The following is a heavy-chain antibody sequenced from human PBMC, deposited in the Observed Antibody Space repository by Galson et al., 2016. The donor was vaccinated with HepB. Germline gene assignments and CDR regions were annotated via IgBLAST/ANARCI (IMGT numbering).Heavy chain of an antibody. J-gene: IGHJ4*02. CDR3: LTEAGGF. V-gene: IGHV1-24*01. CDR1: GGNFNNYV. Sequence: SVKVSCKVSGGNFNNYVIGWVRQALGQGLEWIEGHTPEEGERIYAPKFQGRAIMTEDTSTNTAYMDLSRLKPDDTATYYCLTEAGGFWGQGTLVIVS. D-gene: IGHD3-10*01. CDR2: HTPEEGER.